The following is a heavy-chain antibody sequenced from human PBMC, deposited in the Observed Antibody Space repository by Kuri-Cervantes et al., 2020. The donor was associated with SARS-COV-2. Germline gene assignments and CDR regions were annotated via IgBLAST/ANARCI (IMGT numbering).Heavy chain of an antibody. CDR2: ISGTGGGT. J-gene: IGHJ4*02. Sequence: GESLKISCAASGFTFKSYAMNWVRQAPGKGLEWVSGISGTGGGTYYADSVKGRFTISRANSKNMLYLEMKSLRVEDTAVYYCAKDRDNTGRPYFFEDWGQGTRVTVSS. CDR1: GFTFKSYA. D-gene: IGHD2-21*01. V-gene: IGHV3-23*01. CDR3: AKDRDNTGRPYFFED.